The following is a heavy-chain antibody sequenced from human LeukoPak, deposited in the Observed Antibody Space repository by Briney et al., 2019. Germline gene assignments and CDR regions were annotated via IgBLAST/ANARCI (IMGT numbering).Heavy chain of an antibody. CDR3: ARAPAGGLRVLFDI. V-gene: IGHV1-18*01. J-gene: IGHJ3*02. CDR1: GGTFSSYA. D-gene: IGHD4/OR15-4a*01. Sequence: ASVKVSCKASGGTFSSYAISWVRQAPGQGLEWMGWISAYNGNTNYAQKLQGRVTMTTDTSTSTAYMELRSLRSDDTAVYYCARAPAGGLRVLFDIWGQGTMVTVSS. CDR2: ISAYNGNT.